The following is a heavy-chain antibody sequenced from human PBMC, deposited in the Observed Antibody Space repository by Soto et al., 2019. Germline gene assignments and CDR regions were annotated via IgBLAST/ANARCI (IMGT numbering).Heavy chain of an antibody. D-gene: IGHD6-19*01. J-gene: IGHJ3*02. CDR3: ARGGSGWYRDAFDI. CDR2: IIPIFGTA. Sequence: SLKVSCRASGGTFSSYAISWVRQAPGQGLEWMGGIIPIFGTANYAQKFQGRVTITADKSTSTAYMELSSLRSEDTAVYYCARGGSGWYRDAFDIWGQGTMVTVSS. V-gene: IGHV1-69*06. CDR1: GGTFSSYA.